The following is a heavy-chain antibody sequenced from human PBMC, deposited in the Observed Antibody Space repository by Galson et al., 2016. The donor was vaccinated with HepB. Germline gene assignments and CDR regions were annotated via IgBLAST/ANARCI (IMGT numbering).Heavy chain of an antibody. V-gene: IGHV3-30*03. Sequence: SLRLSCAVSGFIFSQHGMHWVRQAPGKELEWLALISSDGRREYYSDSVKGRLGVSRNNSNNSLYLRMNSPTAEDTAVYYCAREVGNGMDVWGQGTLVIVSS. J-gene: IGHJ6*02. CDR1: GFIFSQHG. CDR2: ISSDGRRE. D-gene: IGHD1-26*01. CDR3: AREVGNGMDV.